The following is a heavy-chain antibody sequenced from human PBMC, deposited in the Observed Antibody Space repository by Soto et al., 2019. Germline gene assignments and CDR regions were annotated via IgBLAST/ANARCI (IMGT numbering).Heavy chain of an antibody. J-gene: IGHJ6*02. Sequence: QVQLVQFGPEVKKPGASVKVSCKTSGYTFARFDVYWVRQAPGQGLEWMGWINPNSVNTGYAEKFQGIVTLTKANAMRTAYLARTTLSPEDTAGYYCARGRGVVVVNGMAVWGQGTTVAV. CDR3: ARGRGVVVVNGMAV. CDR2: INPNSVNT. CDR1: GYTFARFD. V-gene: IGHV1-8*01. D-gene: IGHD2-2*01.